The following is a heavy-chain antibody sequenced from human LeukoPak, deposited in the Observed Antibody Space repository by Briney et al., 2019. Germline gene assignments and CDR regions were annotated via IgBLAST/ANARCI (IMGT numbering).Heavy chain of an antibody. V-gene: IGHV4-39*01. CDR1: GGSISSSSYY. J-gene: IGHJ4*02. CDR3: ARHRYDYVWGSYRYTSYFDY. CDR2: IYYSGST. Sequence: SETLSLTCTVSGGSISSSSYYWGWIRQPPGQGLEWIGSIYYSGSTYYNPSLKSRVTISVDTSKNQLSLKLSSVTAADTAVYYCARHRYDYVWGSYRYTSYFDYWGQGTLVTVSS. D-gene: IGHD3-16*02.